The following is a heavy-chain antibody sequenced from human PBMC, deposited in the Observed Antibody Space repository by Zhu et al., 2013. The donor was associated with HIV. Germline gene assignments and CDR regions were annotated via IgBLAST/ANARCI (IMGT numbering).Heavy chain of an antibody. CDR2: IHPVSGDT. J-gene: IGHJ3*01. V-gene: IGHV1-2*02. CDR3: VRGYGYAAVDNYGWGFDV. D-gene: IGHD5-18*01. Sequence: VQLVQSGAEMKKPGASVKVSCQTSWISFYRLLSPLGATGPWTRASMDGWIHPVSGDTQYGQKFQGRVTVTRDTSITTVYMEMRSLRSDDTATYYCVRGYGYAAVDNYGWGFDVWGQGTRVTVSP. CDR1: WISFYRLL.